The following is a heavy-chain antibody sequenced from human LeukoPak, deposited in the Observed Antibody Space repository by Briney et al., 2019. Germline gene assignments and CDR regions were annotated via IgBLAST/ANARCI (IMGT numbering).Heavy chain of an antibody. D-gene: IGHD5/OR15-5a*01. Sequence: PGGSLRLSCAASGFTFSSYAMSWVRQAPGKGLEWVSAFSGSGSSTYYADSVRGRFTISRDNSKNTLYLQMNSLRAEDTAVYYCAKGNLRGPPPNIDYWGQGTLVTVSS. J-gene: IGHJ4*02. CDR1: GFTFSSYA. CDR2: FSGSGSST. V-gene: IGHV3-23*01. CDR3: AKGNLRGPPPNIDY.